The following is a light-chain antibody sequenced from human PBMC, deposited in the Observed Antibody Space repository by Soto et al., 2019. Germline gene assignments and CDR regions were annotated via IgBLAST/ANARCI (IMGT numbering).Light chain of an antibody. Sequence: QSVLTQPASVSGSSGQSITISCSGTDSDIGSYNYVSWYQQHPGRAPKLIVFEVSNRPSGISDRFSGSKSGNTASLTISGLQTEDEAVYYCNSFTSSNSLPYVFGTGTKLTV. CDR1: DSDIGSYNY. J-gene: IGLJ1*01. V-gene: IGLV2-14*01. CDR3: NSFTSSNSLPYV. CDR2: EVS.